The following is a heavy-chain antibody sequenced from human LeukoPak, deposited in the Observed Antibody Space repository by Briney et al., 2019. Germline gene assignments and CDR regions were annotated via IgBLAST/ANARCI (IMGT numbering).Heavy chain of an antibody. D-gene: IGHD6-13*01. J-gene: IGHJ4*02. Sequence: SETLSLTCTVSGGSVNSGSYYWCWIRQAPGEGLEWIGNIYYSGSAYYTPSLESRVTMSVDTSKNQFSLKLSSVTAADTAVYYCARKPIVGSAWYYFDYWGQGTLVTVSS. V-gene: IGHV4-39*07. CDR3: ARKPIVGSAWYYFDY. CDR2: IYYSGSA. CDR1: GGSVNSGSYY.